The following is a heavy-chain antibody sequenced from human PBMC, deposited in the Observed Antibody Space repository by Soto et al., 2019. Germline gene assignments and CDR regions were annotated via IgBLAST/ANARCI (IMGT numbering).Heavy chain of an antibody. V-gene: IGHV3-48*03. CDR3: ARDSSYCSGGSCSSQPNPGYFDY. J-gene: IGHJ4*02. Sequence: GGSLRLSCAASGFTFSSYEMNWVRQAPGKGLEWVSYISSSGSTIYYADSVKGRFTISRDNAKNSLYLQMNSLRAEDTAVYYCARDSSYCSGGSCSSQPNPGYFDYWGQGTLVTVSS. CDR1: GFTFSSYE. D-gene: IGHD2-15*01. CDR2: ISSSGSTI.